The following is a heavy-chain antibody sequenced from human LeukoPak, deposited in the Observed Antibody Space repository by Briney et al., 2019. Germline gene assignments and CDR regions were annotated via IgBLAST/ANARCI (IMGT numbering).Heavy chain of an antibody. J-gene: IGHJ4*02. CDR3: ARGFTCIGRYSGYYFDY. CDR2: ISSSSSYI. Sequence: GGSLRLSCAASGFTFSSYSMNWVRQAPGKGLEWVSSISSSSSYIYYADSVKGRFTISRDNAKNSLYLQMNSLRAEDTAVYYCARGFTCIGRYSGYYFDYWGQGTLVTVSS. D-gene: IGHD2-15*01. CDR1: GFTFSSYS. V-gene: IGHV3-21*01.